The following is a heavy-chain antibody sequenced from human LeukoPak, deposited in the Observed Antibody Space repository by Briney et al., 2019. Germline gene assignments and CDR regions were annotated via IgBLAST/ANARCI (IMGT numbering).Heavy chain of an antibody. V-gene: IGHV3-53*01. Sequence: GGSLRLSCAASGFTVSSNYMSWVRQAPGKGLEWVSVIYSGGSTYYADSVKGRFTISRDNSKSTLYIQMNSLRAEDTAVYYCARGLDGYCSGGSCYLDAFDIWGQGTMVTVSS. D-gene: IGHD2-15*01. CDR1: GFTVSSNY. CDR3: ARGLDGYCSGGSCYLDAFDI. CDR2: IYSGGST. J-gene: IGHJ3*02.